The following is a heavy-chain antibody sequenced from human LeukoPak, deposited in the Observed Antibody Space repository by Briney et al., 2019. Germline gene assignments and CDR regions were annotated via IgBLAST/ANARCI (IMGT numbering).Heavy chain of an antibody. CDR3: ARDRGNSGSYYYWFDP. CDR1: DGSFTVYH. J-gene: IGHJ5*02. Sequence: PSETLSLTCAVYDGSFTVYHWTWIRQPPGKGLEWIGEINHSGSTRYSPSLKSRVTISVDTPKNQFSLKLSSVTAADTAVYYCARDRGNSGSYYYWFDPWGQGTLVTVSS. D-gene: IGHD1-26*01. CDR2: INHSGST. V-gene: IGHV4-34*09.